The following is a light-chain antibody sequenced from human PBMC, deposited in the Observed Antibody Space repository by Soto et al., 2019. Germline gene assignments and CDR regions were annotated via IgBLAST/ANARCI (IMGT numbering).Light chain of an antibody. CDR1: ERIYSY. CDR3: QQYYSYPLT. J-gene: IGKJ4*01. CDR2: ATS. Sequence: AIRMTQSPSSLSASTGDRVTIICRASERIYSYLAWYQQKPGKAPKLLIYATSTLQSGVPSRFSGGGSGTDFTLTISYLQSEDFATYYCQQYYSYPLTFGGGTKV. V-gene: IGKV1-8*01.